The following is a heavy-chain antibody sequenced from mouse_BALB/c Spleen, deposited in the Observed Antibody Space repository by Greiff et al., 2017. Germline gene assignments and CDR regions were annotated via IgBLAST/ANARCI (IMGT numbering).Heavy chain of an antibody. V-gene: IGHV14-3*02. CDR3: ARSPDGDYVRDMDY. CDR2: IDPANGNT. J-gene: IGHJ4*01. CDR1: GFNIKDTY. D-gene: IGHD2-13*01. Sequence: VQLKQSGAELVKPGASVKLSCTASGFNIKDTYMHWVKQRPEQGLEWIGRIDPANGNTKYDPKFQGKATITADTSSNTAYLQLSSLTSEDTAVYYCARSPDGDYVRDMDYWGQGTSVTVSS.